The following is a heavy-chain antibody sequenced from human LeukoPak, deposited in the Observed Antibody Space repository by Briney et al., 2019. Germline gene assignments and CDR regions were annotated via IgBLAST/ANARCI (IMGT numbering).Heavy chain of an antibody. CDR2: IYPGDSDT. CDR1: GYSFTSYW. J-gene: IGHJ5*02. D-gene: IGHD2-2*02. V-gene: IGHV5-51*01. Sequence: GESLKISCQGSGYSFTSYWIGWVRQLPGKGLEWMGIIYPGDSDTRYSPSFQGQVTISADKSISTAYLQWSSLKASDTAMYYCARVIVVVPAAIPAWFDPWGQGALVTVSS. CDR3: ARVIVVVPAAIPAWFDP.